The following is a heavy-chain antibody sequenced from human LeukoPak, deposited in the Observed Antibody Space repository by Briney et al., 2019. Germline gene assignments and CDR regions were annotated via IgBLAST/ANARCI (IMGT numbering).Heavy chain of an antibody. J-gene: IGHJ4*02. V-gene: IGHV4-34*01. CDR2: INHSGST. Sequence: SETLSLTCAVYGGSFSGYYWSWIRQPPGKGLEWTGEINHSGSTNYNPSLKSRVTISVDTSKNQFSLKLSSVTAADTAVYYCARSAVTTQLDYWGQGTLVTVSS. CDR3: ARSAVTTQLDY. D-gene: IGHD4-17*01. CDR1: GGSFSGYY.